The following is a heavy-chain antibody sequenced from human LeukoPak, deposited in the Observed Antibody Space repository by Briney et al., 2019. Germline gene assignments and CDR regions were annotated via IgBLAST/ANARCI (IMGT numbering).Heavy chain of an antibody. V-gene: IGHV3-11*01. CDR2: ISGRSRII. CDR3: ARGVSPLDF. CDR1: GFTFSDYT. J-gene: IGHJ4*02. Sequence: GGSLRLSCAASGFTFSDYTMSWMRQAPGKGLEWVSDISGRSRIIFYADSVKGHFTVSRDNGENSLYLQMNSLKDEDTAVYYCARGVSPLDFWGQGTLVTVSS.